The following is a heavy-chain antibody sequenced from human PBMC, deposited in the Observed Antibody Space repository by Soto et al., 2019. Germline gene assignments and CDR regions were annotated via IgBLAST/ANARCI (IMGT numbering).Heavy chain of an antibody. CDR3: ARGGFYFDTTEWDY. Sequence: PSETLSLTCIVSGGSISTYFWTWIRQAPGKGLQWIGSISYSGDANYNPSLKSRLTISIDTSKNHFSLKLTSVTAADTAVYYCARGGFYFDTTEWDYWGQGTLVTVSS. CDR1: GGSISTYF. CDR2: ISYSGDA. V-gene: IGHV4-59*01. J-gene: IGHJ4*02. D-gene: IGHD3-9*01.